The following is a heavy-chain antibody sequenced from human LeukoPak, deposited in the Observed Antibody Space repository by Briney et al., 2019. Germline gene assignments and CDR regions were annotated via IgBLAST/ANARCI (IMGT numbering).Heavy chain of an antibody. D-gene: IGHD4-11*01. CDR1: GDSVSSNRAA. CDR2: TYYRSKWYK. Sequence: SQTLSLTCAISGDSVSSNRAAWIWIRQSPSRGLEWLGRTYYRSKWYKAYAESVKSRITINPDTSKNQFSLQLNSVTPEDTAVYYCARETKGDYYFDLWGRGTLVTVSS. CDR3: ARETKGDYYFDL. V-gene: IGHV6-1*01. J-gene: IGHJ2*01.